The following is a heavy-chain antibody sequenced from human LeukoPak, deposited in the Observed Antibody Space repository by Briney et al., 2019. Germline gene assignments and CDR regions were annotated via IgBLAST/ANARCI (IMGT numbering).Heavy chain of an antibody. V-gene: IGHV3-13*01. CDR2: IGIRGDT. CDR1: GFTFIDYD. CDR3: ARGGIQVSGIDEFDY. J-gene: IGHJ4*02. Sequence: GGSLRLSRAASGFTFIDYDMHWVRQVIGKGLEWVSAIGIRGDTHYSGSVKGRFTISRENAESSLYLQMNSLRAEDTAVYYCARGGIQVSGIDEFDYWGQGTLVTVSS. D-gene: IGHD6-19*01.